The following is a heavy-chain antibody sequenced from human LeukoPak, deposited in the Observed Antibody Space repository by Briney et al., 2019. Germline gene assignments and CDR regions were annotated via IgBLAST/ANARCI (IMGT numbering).Heavy chain of an antibody. J-gene: IGHJ4*02. V-gene: IGHV3-48*01. CDR3: AKRRAAATEIDY. D-gene: IGHD6-13*01. Sequence: GGSLRLSCAASGFTFSSHSMNWVRQAPGKGLEWVSYISSSSSTIYYADSVKGRFTISRDNSKNTLYLQMNSLRAEDTAVYYCAKRRAAATEIDYWGQGTLVTVSS. CDR2: ISSSSSTI. CDR1: GFTFSSHS.